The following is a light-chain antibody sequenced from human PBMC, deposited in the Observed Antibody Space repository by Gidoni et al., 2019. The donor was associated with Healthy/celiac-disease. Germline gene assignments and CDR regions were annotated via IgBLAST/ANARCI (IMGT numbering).Light chain of an antibody. CDR3: QQRSNWPT. CDR2: DAP. V-gene: IGKV3-11*01. J-gene: IGKJ4*01. CDR1: QSCSSY. Sequence: EIVLTQSPSTLSLSPGSRATLSCRSSQSCSSYLAWYHQKPGQAPRLLIDDAPNGTTSIPARFSSSGSGTDFTLTISRLEHEDFAVYYCQQRSNWPTFGGGTKVEIK.